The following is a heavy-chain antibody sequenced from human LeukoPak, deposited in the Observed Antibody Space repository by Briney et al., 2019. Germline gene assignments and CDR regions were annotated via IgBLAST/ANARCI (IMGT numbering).Heavy chain of an antibody. Sequence: GDSLRLSCAASGFTFSSYSMNWVRQAPGKGLEWVSYISSTSSAMYYADSVKGRFTISRDNAKNSLYLQMNSLRAEDTAVYYCARGLSGRSDAFDIWGQGTMVTVSS. CDR1: GFTFSSYS. J-gene: IGHJ3*02. V-gene: IGHV3-48*01. D-gene: IGHD1-26*01. CDR2: ISSTSSAM. CDR3: ARGLSGRSDAFDI.